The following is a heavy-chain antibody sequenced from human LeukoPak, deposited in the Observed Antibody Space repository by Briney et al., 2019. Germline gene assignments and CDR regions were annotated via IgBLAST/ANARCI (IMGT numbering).Heavy chain of an antibody. CDR1: GYTFTGYY. CDR2: INPNSGGT. V-gene: IGHV1-2*06. J-gene: IGHJ4*02. D-gene: IGHD3-22*01. CDR3: ARSRVSLINMIVSY. Sequence: ASVKVSCKASGYTFTGYYMHWVRQAPGQGLEWMGRINPNSGGTNYAQKFQGRVTMTRDTSISTAYMELSRLRSDDTAVYYCARSRVSLINMIVSYWGQGTLVTVSS.